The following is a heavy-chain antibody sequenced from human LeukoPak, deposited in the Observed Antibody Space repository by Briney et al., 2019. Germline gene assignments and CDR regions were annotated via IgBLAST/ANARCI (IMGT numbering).Heavy chain of an antibody. CDR2: INSDGSST. CDR3: ARSPRSWPYYYMDV. J-gene: IGHJ6*03. CDR1: GFTFSSYW. Sequence: PGGSLRLSCAASGFTFSSYWMHWVRQAPGKGLVWVSRINSDGSSTNYADSVKGRFTISRDNSKNTLYLQMNSLRAEDTAVYYCARSPRSWPYYYMDVWSKGTTVTVSS. V-gene: IGHV3-74*01. D-gene: IGHD1-26*01.